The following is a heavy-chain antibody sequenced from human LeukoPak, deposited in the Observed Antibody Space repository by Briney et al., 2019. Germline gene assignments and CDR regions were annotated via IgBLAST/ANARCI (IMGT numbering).Heavy chain of an antibody. V-gene: IGHV4-59*01. CDR1: GGSISSYY. D-gene: IGHD3-22*01. CDR3: ARESHYYDSSGYLRGPYYYYGMDV. CDR2: IYYSGST. J-gene: IGHJ6*02. Sequence: SETLSLTCTVSGGSISSYYWSWIRQPPGKGLEWIGYIYYSGSTNYTPSLKSRVTISVDTSKNQFSLKLSSVTAADTAVYYCARESHYYDSSGYLRGPYYYYGMDVWGQGTTVTVSS.